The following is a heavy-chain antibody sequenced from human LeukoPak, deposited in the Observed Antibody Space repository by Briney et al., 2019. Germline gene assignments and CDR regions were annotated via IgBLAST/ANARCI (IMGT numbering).Heavy chain of an antibody. D-gene: IGHD6-13*01. CDR1: GFTFSSYA. V-gene: IGHV3-30-3*01. Sequence: GGSLRLSCAASGFTFSSYAMHWVRQAPGKGLEWVAVISYDGSNKYYADSVKGRFTISRDNSKNTLYLQMNSLRAEDTAVYYCARPPGTYSSSWYDYYYGMDVWGQGTTVTVSS. CDR3: ARPPGTYSSSWYDYYYGMDV. CDR2: ISYDGSNK. J-gene: IGHJ6*02.